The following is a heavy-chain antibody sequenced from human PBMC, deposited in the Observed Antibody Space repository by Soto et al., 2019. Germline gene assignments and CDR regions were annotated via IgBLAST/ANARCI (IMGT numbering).Heavy chain of an antibody. CDR3: AKRLVPAAKGYYYYGMDV. D-gene: IGHD2-2*01. CDR1: GFTFSSYA. Sequence: GGSLRLSCAASGFTFSSYAMSWVRQAPGKGLEWVSAISGSGGSTYYADSVKGRFTISRDNSKNTLYLQMNSLRAEDTAVYYCAKRLVPAAKGYYYYGMDVWGQGTTVTVSS. V-gene: IGHV3-23*01. CDR2: ISGSGGST. J-gene: IGHJ6*02.